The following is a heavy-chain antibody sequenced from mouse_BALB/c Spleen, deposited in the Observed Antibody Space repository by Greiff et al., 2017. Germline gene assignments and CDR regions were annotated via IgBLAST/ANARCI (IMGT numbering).Heavy chain of an antibody. CDR3: AREISFYYGSSYVHYYFDY. CDR1: GFTFSSYG. CDR2: INSNGGST. V-gene: IGHV5-6-3*01. Sequence: DVQLVESGGGLVQPGGSLKLSCAASGFTFSSYGMSWVRQTPDKRLELVATINSNGGSTYYPDSVKGRFTISRDNAKNTLYLQMSSLKSEDTAMYYCAREISFYYGSSYVHYYFDYWGQGTTLTVSS. D-gene: IGHD1-1*01. J-gene: IGHJ2*01.